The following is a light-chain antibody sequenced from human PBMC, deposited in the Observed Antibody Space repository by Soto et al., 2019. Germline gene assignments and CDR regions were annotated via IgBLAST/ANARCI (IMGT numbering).Light chain of an antibody. CDR3: AAWDDSLVV. V-gene: IGLV1-47*02. Sequence: QSVLTQPPSASGSPGQSVTISCTGSSSDIGDHYYVSWYQQHPGKAPKLIIYSNNQRPSGVPDRFSGSKSGTSASLAISGLRSEDEADYYCAAWDDSLVVFGGGTKLTVL. J-gene: IGLJ2*01. CDR1: SSDIGDHYY. CDR2: SNN.